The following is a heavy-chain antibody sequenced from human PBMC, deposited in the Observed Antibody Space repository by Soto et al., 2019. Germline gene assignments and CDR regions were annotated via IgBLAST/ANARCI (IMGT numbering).Heavy chain of an antibody. D-gene: IGHD1-26*01. J-gene: IGHJ6*02. CDR3: AKDVVVGATTGLGDYYYYYGMEV. Sequence: GGSLRLSCAASGFTFSSYGMHWVRQAPGKGLEWVAVISYDGSNKYYADSVKGRFTISRDNSKNTLYLQMNSLRAEDTAVYYCAKDVVVGATTGLGDYYYYYGMEVWGQGTTVTVSS. CDR1: GFTFSSYG. CDR2: ISYDGSNK. V-gene: IGHV3-30*18.